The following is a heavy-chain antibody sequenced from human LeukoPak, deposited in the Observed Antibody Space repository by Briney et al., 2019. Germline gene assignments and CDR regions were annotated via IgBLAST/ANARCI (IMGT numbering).Heavy chain of an antibody. V-gene: IGHV3-74*01. D-gene: IGHD6-13*01. Sequence: GGSLRLSCAASGFTFSSYWMHWVRQAPGKGLVWVSRINSDGSSTSYADSVKGRFTISRDNAKNTLYLQMNSLRAEDTAVYYCARGKSSSWSEYWFDPWGQGTLVTVSS. CDR1: GFTFSSYW. CDR3: ARGKSSSWSEYWFDP. CDR2: INSDGSST. J-gene: IGHJ5*02.